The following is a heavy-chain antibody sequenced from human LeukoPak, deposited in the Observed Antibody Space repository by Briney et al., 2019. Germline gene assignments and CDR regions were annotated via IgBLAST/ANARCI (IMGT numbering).Heavy chain of an antibody. Sequence: GGSLRLSRAASGFTFSSYSMNWVRQAPGKGLEWVSSISSSSSYIYYADSVKGRFTISRDNAKNSLYLQMNSLRAEDTAVYYCARSRIAAAGSVGAFDIWGQGTMVTVSS. CDR1: GFTFSSYS. CDR3: ARSRIAAAGSVGAFDI. CDR2: ISSSSSYI. V-gene: IGHV3-21*01. D-gene: IGHD6-13*01. J-gene: IGHJ3*02.